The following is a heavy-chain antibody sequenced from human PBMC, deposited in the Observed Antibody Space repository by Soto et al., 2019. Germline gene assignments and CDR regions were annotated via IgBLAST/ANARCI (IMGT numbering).Heavy chain of an antibody. CDR3: ATDQAAAGTISRYFQH. CDR1: GFSFSTYA. Sequence: EVQLLESGGGLVQPGGSLRLSCAASGFSFSTYAMSWVRQAPGKGLEWVSGISGSGGTTYYADSVKGRFTISRDNSKNTLYLQVNSLRVEDTAVYYCATDQAAAGTISRYFQHWGQGTLVTVSS. V-gene: IGHV3-23*01. D-gene: IGHD6-13*01. CDR2: ISGSGGTT. J-gene: IGHJ1*01.